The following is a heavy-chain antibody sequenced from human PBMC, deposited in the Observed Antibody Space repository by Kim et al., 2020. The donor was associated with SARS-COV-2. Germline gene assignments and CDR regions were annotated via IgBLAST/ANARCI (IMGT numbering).Heavy chain of an antibody. D-gene: IGHD4-4*01. V-gene: IGHV5-51*01. Sequence: GESLKISCKGSGYSFTSYWIGWVRQMPGKGLEWMGIIYPGDSDTRYSPSFQGQVTISADKSISTAYLQWSSLKASDTAMYYCASRTYDYSSREYYYYGMDVWGQGTTVTVSS. CDR2: IYPGDSDT. CDR1: GYSFTSYW. J-gene: IGHJ6*02. CDR3: ASRTYDYSSREYYYYGMDV.